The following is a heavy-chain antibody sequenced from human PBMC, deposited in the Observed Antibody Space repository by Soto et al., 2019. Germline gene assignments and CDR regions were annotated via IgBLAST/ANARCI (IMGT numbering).Heavy chain of an antibody. J-gene: IGHJ4*02. CDR1: GYTFTGHY. CDR3: GRGRSGQIVVFY. Sequence: ASVKVSCKASGYTFTGHYIHWVRQAPEQGPEWMGEIGPESGATKYAQRFQGRVTMTRDMSITTVYMELNNLSPDDTAVYYCGRGRSGQIVVFYWGQGTPVTVSS. V-gene: IGHV1-2*02. CDR2: IGPESGAT. D-gene: IGHD1-26*01.